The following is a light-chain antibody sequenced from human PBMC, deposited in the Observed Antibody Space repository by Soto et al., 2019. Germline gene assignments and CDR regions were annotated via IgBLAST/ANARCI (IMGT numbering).Light chain of an antibody. CDR3: AAWDDSLSVFYV. CDR1: SSNIGSNY. V-gene: IGLV1-47*01. J-gene: IGLJ1*01. Sequence: QSVLTQPPSASGTPGQRDTISCSGSSSNIGSNYVYWYQQLPGTAPKLLIYRNNQRPSGVPDRFSGSKSGTSASLAISGLRSEDEADYYCAAWDDSLSVFYVFGTGTKVTVL. CDR2: RNN.